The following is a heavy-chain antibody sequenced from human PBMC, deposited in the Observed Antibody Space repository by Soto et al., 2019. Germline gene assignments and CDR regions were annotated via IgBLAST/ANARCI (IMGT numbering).Heavy chain of an antibody. D-gene: IGHD6-19*01. V-gene: IGHV4-39*01. Sequence: ETLSIGCTVSVGSISSSSYYWGWILQPPGKGLEWIGTIYYSGTTYYNPSLKSRVTMSVDRSKNQFSLKLTSVTAADTAVYYCARRGAVTVSAFDYWGQGTLVTVSS. J-gene: IGHJ4*02. CDR2: IYYSGTT. CDR3: ARRGAVTVSAFDY. CDR1: VGSISSSSYY.